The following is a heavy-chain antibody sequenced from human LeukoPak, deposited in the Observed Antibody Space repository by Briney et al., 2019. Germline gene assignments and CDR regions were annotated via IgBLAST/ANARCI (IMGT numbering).Heavy chain of an antibody. CDR2: ISYDGSNQ. D-gene: IGHD3-10*01. CDR1: GFTFSSYA. V-gene: IGHV3-30*01. J-gene: IGHJ4*02. Sequence: GGSLRLSCAASGFTFSSYAMHWVRQAPGKGLEWVTLISYDGSNQYYADSVKGRFTISRDNSKNTLYLQMNSLRAEDTAVYYCAREVYYGSGSRKYYFDFWGQETLVTVSS. CDR3: AREVYYGSGSRKYYFDF.